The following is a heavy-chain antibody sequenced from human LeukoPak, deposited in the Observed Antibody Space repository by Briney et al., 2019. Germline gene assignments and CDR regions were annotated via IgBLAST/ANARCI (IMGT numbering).Heavy chain of an antibody. V-gene: IGHV1-69*13. Sequence: SVTVSCTASGGTFSSYAISWVRQAPGQGLEWMGGIIPIFGTANYAQKFQGRVTITADESTSTAYMELSSLRSEDTAVYYCARGSDIVVVVAATLYYYYGMDVWGQGTTVTVSS. D-gene: IGHD2-15*01. CDR2: IIPIFGTA. J-gene: IGHJ6*02. CDR3: ARGSDIVVVVAATLYYYYGMDV. CDR1: GGTFSSYA.